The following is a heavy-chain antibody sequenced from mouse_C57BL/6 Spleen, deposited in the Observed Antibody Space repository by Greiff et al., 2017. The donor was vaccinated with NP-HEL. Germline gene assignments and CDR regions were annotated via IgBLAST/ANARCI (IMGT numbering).Heavy chain of an antibody. D-gene: IGHD1-1*01. J-gene: IGHJ3*01. CDR2: INPNNGGT. CDR1: GYTFTDYY. V-gene: IGHV1-26*01. CDR3: ALDYYGSSYGFAY. Sequence: VQLQQSGPELVKPGASVKISCKASGYTFTDYYMNWVKQSHGKSLEWIGDINPNNGGTSYNQKFKGKATLTVDKSSSTAYMELRSLTSEDSAVYYCALDYYGSSYGFAYWGQGTLVTVSA.